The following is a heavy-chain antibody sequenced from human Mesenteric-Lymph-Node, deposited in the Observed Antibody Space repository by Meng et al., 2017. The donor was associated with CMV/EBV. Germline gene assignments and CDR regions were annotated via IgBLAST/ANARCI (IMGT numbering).Heavy chain of an antibody. D-gene: IGHD1-26*01. CDR1: GFTFDDYT. J-gene: IGHJ4*02. Sequence: GGSLRLSCAASGFTFDDYTMHWVRQAPGKGLEWVSAISGSGGSTYYADSVKGRFTISRDNSKNTLYLQMNSLRAEDTAVYCCAKGYYYGDYWGQGTLVTVSS. CDR3: AKGYYYGDY. CDR2: ISGSGGST. V-gene: IGHV3-23*01.